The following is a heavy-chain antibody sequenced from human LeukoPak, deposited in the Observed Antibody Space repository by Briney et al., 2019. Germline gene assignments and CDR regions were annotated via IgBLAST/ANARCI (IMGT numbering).Heavy chain of an antibody. V-gene: IGHV3-53*01. CDR1: GFTVSSNY. D-gene: IGHD3-10*01. J-gene: IGHJ5*02. CDR3: ARVDYYGSGSYPATFDP. CDR2: IYSGGST. Sequence: GGSLRLSCAASGFTVSSNYMSWVRQAPGKGLEWVSVIYSGGSTYYADSVKGRFTISRENSKNTLYLQMNSLRAEDTAVYYCARVDYYGSGSYPATFDPWGQGTLVTVSS.